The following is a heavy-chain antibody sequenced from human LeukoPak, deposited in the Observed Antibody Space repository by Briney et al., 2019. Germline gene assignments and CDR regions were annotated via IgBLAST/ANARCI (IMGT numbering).Heavy chain of an antibody. CDR2: INHSGST. CDR1: GGSFSGYY. V-gene: IGHV4-34*01. CDR3: ARGPLGDFWSGSTNYYYGMDV. J-gene: IGHJ6*02. Sequence: SETLSLTCAVYGGSFSGYYWSRIRQPPGKGLEWIGEINHSGSTNYNPSLKSRVTISVDTSKNQFSLKLSSVTAADTAVYYCARGPLGDFWSGSTNYYYGMDVWGQGTTVTVSS. D-gene: IGHD3-3*01.